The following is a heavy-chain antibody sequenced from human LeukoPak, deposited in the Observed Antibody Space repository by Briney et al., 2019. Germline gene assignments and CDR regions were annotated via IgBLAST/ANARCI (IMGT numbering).Heavy chain of an antibody. V-gene: IGHV3-30*02. CDR3: AKGGIVVVIAIRDAFDI. CDR2: IRYDGSNK. D-gene: IGHD2-21*01. CDR1: GFTFSNYG. J-gene: IGHJ3*02. Sequence: GGSLRLSCTASGFTFSNYGMHWVRQAPGKGLEWVAFIRYDGSNKYYADSVKGRFTISRDNSKNTLYLQMNCLRAEDTAVYYCAKGGIVVVIAIRDAFDIWGQGTMVTVSS.